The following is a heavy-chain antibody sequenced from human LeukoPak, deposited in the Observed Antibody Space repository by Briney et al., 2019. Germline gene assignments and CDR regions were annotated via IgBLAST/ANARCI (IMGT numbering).Heavy chain of an antibody. CDR2: IKQDGSEK. CDR1: GFTFSSYS. CDR3: ARRRFLDY. Sequence: VQPGGSLRLSCAASGFTFSSYSMNWVRQAPGKGLEWVANIKQDGSEKYYVDSVKGRFTISRDNAKNSLYLQMNSLRAEDTAVYYCARRRFLDYWGQGTLVTVSS. V-gene: IGHV3-7*01. J-gene: IGHJ4*02. D-gene: IGHD3-3*01.